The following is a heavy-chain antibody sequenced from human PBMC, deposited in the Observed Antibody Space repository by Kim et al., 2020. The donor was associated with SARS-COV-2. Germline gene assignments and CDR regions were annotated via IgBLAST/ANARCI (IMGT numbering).Heavy chain of an antibody. V-gene: IGHV3-48*02. CDR3: ARGVDYSSSWYYYYYYGMDV. CDR2: ISSSSSTI. J-gene: IGHJ6*02. D-gene: IGHD6-13*01. Sequence: GGSLRLSCAASGFTFSSYSMNWVRQAPGKGLEWVSYISSSSSTIYYADSVKGRFTISRDNAKNSLYLQMNSLRDEDTAVYYCARGVDYSSSWYYYYYYGMDVWGQGTTVTVSS. CDR1: GFTFSSYS.